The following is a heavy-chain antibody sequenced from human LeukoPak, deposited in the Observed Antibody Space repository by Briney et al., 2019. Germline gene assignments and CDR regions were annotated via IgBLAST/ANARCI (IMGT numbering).Heavy chain of an antibody. J-gene: IGHJ4*02. CDR3: ARVKNIVVVRFDH. CDR2: IIPIFGTA. CDR1: GGTFSSYA. Sequence: SVKVSCKASGGTFSSYAISWVRQAPGQGLEWMGRIIPIFGTANYAQKFQGRVTITTDESTSTAYMELSSLRSEDTAVYYCARVKNIVVVRFDHWGQGTLVTVSS. V-gene: IGHV1-69*05. D-gene: IGHD2-21*01.